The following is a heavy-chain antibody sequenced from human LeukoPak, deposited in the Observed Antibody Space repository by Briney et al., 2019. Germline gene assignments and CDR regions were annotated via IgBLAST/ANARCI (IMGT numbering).Heavy chain of an antibody. CDR3: ARGTRDSSGFGAFDI. J-gene: IGHJ3*02. Sequence: PGGSLRLSCVASRFSFSTSEMSWVRQAPGEGLEWLSYISTTGSDIIYADSVKGRFTTSRDNAKNSLFLQMNSLRAEDTAVYYCARGTRDSSGFGAFDIWGRGTMVTVS. CDR1: RFSFSTSE. CDR2: ISTTGSDI. V-gene: IGHV3-48*03. D-gene: IGHD3-22*01.